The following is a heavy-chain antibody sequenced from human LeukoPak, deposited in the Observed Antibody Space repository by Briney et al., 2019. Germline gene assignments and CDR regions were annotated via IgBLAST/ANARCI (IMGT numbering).Heavy chain of an antibody. Sequence: GGSLRLSCAGSGFTFSDYAMSWVRQAPGKGLEWVSNIDGSGGSTYYGDSVKGRFTISRDESKNTLYLQMNSLRAEDTAVYYCAKDPSGSYLGGAFDIWGQGTMVSVSS. D-gene: IGHD1-26*01. J-gene: IGHJ3*02. CDR2: IDGSGGST. V-gene: IGHV3-23*01. CDR3: AKDPSGSYLGGAFDI. CDR1: GFTFSDYA.